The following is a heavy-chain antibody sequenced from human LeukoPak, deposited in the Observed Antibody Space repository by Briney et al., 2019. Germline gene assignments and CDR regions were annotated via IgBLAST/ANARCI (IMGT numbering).Heavy chain of an antibody. CDR1: VFSFSSYW. CDR3: ARTYYDFWSGYSVNPLDY. D-gene: IGHD3-3*01. Sequence: PGGSLRLSCAASVFSFSSYWIGWVRQAPWKGLEWVAIMKLDGSEKYYVDSVKGRFTISRDNAKNSLYLQMNSLRAEDTAVYYCARTYYDFWSGYSVNPLDYWGQGTLVTVSS. J-gene: IGHJ4*02. CDR2: MKLDGSEK. V-gene: IGHV3-7*03.